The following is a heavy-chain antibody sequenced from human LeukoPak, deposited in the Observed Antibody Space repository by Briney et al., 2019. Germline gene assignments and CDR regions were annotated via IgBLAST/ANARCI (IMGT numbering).Heavy chain of an antibody. V-gene: IGHV3-64D*09. CDR2: ISSNGGST. D-gene: IGHD1-26*01. J-gene: IGHJ4*02. CDR1: GFTLSDHY. CDR3: VRYDYSGSYGLDY. Sequence: GGSLRLSCAASGFTLSDHYMHWVRQAPGKGLEYVSAISSNGGSTYYADSVKGRFTISRDNSKNTLYLQMSSLRAEDTAVYYCVRYDYSGSYGLDYWGQGTLVTVSS.